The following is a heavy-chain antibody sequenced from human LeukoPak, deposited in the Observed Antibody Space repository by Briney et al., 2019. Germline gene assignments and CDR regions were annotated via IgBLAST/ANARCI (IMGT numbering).Heavy chain of an antibody. CDR3: ARDSRGGPSSGWPSRDGDLHPYYFDY. V-gene: IGHV4-31*03. J-gene: IGHJ4*02. Sequence: SETLSLTCTVSGGSISSSYYYWSWIRQHPGKGLEWIGYIYYSGSTYYNPSLKSRVTISVDTSKNQFSLKLSSVTAADTAVYYCARDSRGGPSSGWPSRDGDLHPYYFDYWGQGTLVTVSS. CDR2: IYYSGST. CDR1: GGSISSSYYY. D-gene: IGHD6-19*01.